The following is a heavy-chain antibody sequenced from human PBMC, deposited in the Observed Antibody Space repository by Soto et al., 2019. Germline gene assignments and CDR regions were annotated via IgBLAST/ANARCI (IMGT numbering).Heavy chain of an antibody. CDR1: GYTFTSYY. CDR2: INPDGGGT. J-gene: IGHJ6*02. V-gene: IGHV1-46*01. D-gene: IGHD4-4*01. CDR3: AVGGNYLSMDV. Sequence: QVQLVQSGAEVKKPGASVKVSCKASGYTFTSYYMHWVRLAPGQGLEWMGIINPDGGGTSYAPQFQGRVIMTRDTSTSTVYMEMSSLSSEDTAVDYCAVGGNYLSMDVLGQGTTFTVSS.